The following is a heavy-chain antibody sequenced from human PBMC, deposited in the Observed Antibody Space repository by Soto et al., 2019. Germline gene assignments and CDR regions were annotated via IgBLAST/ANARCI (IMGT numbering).Heavy chain of an antibody. J-gene: IGHJ4*02. V-gene: IGHV3-30-3*01. D-gene: IGHD1-26*01. CDR1: GFTFSSYA. Sequence: QVQLVESGGGVVQPGRSLRLSCAASGFTFSSYAMHWVRRAPGKGLEWMAVMSYDGSNKYYADSVKGRFTISRDNSKNTMYLQMNSLRPEDTALYYCASDGWAYWGQGTLVIVSS. CDR2: MSYDGSNK. CDR3: ASDGWAY.